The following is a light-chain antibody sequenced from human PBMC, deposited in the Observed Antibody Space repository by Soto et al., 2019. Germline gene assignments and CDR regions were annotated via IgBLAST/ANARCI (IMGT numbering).Light chain of an antibody. CDR1: QTLSTNS. CDR2: AAS. V-gene: IGKV3-20*01. Sequence: IVLTQSPGTLSLSPGERATLSCRASQTLSTNSLAWYQQRLGQTPRLLIYAASTRDTDIPDRFNGSGSGTDFALTISRLEPEDFALYYCQQYDASPLTFCPGTKVDVK. CDR3: QQYDASPLT. J-gene: IGKJ3*01.